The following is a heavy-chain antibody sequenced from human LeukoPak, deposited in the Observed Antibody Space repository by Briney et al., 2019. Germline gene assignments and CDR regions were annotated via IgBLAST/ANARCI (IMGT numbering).Heavy chain of an antibody. Sequence: GGSLRLSCAASGFTFSSYAMSWVRQAPGKGLEWVSAISGSGGSTYYADSVKGRFTISRDNSKNTLYQQMNSLRAEDTAVYYCAKGLGIAAAGSSFDYWGQGTLVTVSS. D-gene: IGHD6-13*01. CDR1: GFTFSSYA. J-gene: IGHJ4*02. CDR3: AKGLGIAAAGSSFDY. V-gene: IGHV3-23*01. CDR2: ISGSGGST.